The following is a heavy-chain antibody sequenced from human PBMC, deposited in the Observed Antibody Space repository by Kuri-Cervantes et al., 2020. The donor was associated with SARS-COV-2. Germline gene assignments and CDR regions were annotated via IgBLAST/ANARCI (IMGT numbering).Heavy chain of an antibody. J-gene: IGHJ4*02. D-gene: IGHD5-18*01. CDR2: TRFDGTDK. Sequence: GGSLRLSCAASGFTFSSYGMHWVRQAPGKGLEWVAFTRFDGTDKYYADSVKGRFTISRDNSKNTLYLQMNSLRAEDTAVYYCAREAMVAGVVDYWGQGTLVTVSS. CDR3: AREAMVAGVVDY. V-gene: IGHV3-30*02. CDR1: GFTFSSYG.